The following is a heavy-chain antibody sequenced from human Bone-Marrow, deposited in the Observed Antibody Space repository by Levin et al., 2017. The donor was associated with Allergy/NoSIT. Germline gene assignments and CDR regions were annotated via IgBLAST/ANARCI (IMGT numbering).Heavy chain of an antibody. CDR2: ITWNSGSV. V-gene: IGHV3-9*01. D-gene: IGHD3-10*01. CDR3: AKDWGVSGQGYFYYGFDV. J-gene: IGHJ6*02. CDR1: GFTFDDYA. Sequence: GGSLRLSCVASGFTFDDYAMHWVRQAPGKGLDWVSGITWNSGSVCYADSVKGRFTISRDNAKNSLYLEMNSLRPEDTALYYCAKDWGVSGQGYFYYGFDVWGQGTTVTVSS.